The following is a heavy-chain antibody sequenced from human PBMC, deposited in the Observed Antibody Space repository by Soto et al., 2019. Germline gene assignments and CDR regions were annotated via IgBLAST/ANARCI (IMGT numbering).Heavy chain of an antibody. V-gene: IGHV3-7*01. CDR1: GFTFSSYW. CDR3: ARHGDYVSMDV. Sequence: EVHLVESGGGLVQPGGSLRLSCAASGFTFSSYWMSWVRQAPGKGPEWVANINQDGGEKSYVDSVKGRFTISRDNARNSLYLLMNSLRAEDTAVYYCARHGDYVSMDVWGKGTTVTVSS. D-gene: IGHD4-17*01. J-gene: IGHJ6*03. CDR2: INQDGGEK.